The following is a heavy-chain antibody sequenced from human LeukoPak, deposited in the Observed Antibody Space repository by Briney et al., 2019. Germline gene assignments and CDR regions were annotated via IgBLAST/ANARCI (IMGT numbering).Heavy chain of an antibody. D-gene: IGHD6-13*01. Sequence: GGSLRLSCAASGSTFSSHTMNWVRQAPGKGLEWISYISNTGSVIYYADSVKGRFTISRDNAKNSLDLQMESLRAEDTAVYYCARARSSNVGFDPWGQGTLVTVSS. V-gene: IGHV3-48*04. CDR3: ARARSSNVGFDP. CDR2: ISNTGSVI. J-gene: IGHJ5*02. CDR1: GSTFSSHT.